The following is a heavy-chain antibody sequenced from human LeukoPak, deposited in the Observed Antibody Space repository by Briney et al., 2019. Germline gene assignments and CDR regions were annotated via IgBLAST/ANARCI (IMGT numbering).Heavy chain of an antibody. J-gene: IGHJ6*03. V-gene: IGHV3-23*01. CDR3: ARGLGESSWYRTYYYYYYMDV. D-gene: IGHD6-13*01. CDR2: ISGSGGST. Sequence: GGSLRPSCAASGFTFSSYAMSWVRQAPGKGLEWVSAISGSGGSTYYADSVKGRFTISRDNSKNTLYLQMNSLRAEDTAVYYCARGLGESSWYRTYYYYYYMDVWGKGTTVTVSS. CDR1: GFTFSSYA.